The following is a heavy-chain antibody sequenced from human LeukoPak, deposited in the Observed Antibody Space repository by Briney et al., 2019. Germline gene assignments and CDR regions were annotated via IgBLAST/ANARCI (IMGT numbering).Heavy chain of an antibody. D-gene: IGHD6-13*01. CDR2: IYYSGST. CDR1: GGSISSSSYY. V-gene: IGHV4-39*07. CDR3: ARFLPAAGTGFDY. Sequence: SETLSLTCTVSGGSISSSSYYWGWIRQPPGKGLEWIGSIYYSGSTYYNPSLKSRVIISVDTSKNQFSVKLRSVTAADTAVYYCARFLPAAGTGFDYWGQGTLVTVSS. J-gene: IGHJ4*02.